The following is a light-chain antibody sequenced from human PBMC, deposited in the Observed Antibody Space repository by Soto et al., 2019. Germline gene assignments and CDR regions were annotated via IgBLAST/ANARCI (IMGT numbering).Light chain of an antibody. CDR2: LGS. V-gene: IGKV2-28*01. Sequence: EIVMTQSPPSLTVTPGEPASISCTSSQRLLHSNGKIFLDWYLQKPGQSPQLLIYLGSNRASGVSDRVSGSETGTYFTLNISRVEAEDVGVYYCMQDLQTPYTFGQGTKLEIK. CDR3: MQDLQTPYT. CDR1: QRLLHSNGKIF. J-gene: IGKJ2*01.